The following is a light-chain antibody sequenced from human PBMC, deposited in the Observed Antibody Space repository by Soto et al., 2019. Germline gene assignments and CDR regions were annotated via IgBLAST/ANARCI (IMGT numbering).Light chain of an antibody. V-gene: IGKV1-5*01. CDR3: QYDSS. CDR1: QSVSIW. J-gene: IGKJ2*01. Sequence: DIQMTQSPSTLSASVGDRVTITYRASQSVSIWLAWYQQKPGKAPRLLIYDAASLKTGVPSRFSGSGSGTNFTLTISSLQPDDFATYYCQYDSSFGQGTK. CDR2: DAA.